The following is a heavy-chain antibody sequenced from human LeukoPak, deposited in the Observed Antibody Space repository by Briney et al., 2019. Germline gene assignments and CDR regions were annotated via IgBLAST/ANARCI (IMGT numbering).Heavy chain of an antibody. D-gene: IGHD4-11*01. V-gene: IGHV4-4*09. CDR2: VYTSGST. Sequence: SETLPLTCTVSGGSISGGYWSWIRQPPGRGLEWIGYVYTSGSTNYNPSLKSRVTISVDTSKSQFALKLSSVTAADTAVYYCAKSYFDYSTYYSYYFNLWGQGALVTVSS. CDR1: GGSISGGY. J-gene: IGHJ4*02. CDR3: AKSYFDYSTYYSYYFNL.